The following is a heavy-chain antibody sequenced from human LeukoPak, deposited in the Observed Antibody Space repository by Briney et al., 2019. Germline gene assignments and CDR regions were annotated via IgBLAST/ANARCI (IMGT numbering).Heavy chain of an antibody. J-gene: IGHJ4*02. Sequence: PGGSLRLSCAASGFTFSSYAMSWVRQAPGKGLEWVSTISGSGGNTYYADSVKGRFTISRDNSKNTLYLQMNSLRADDTAVYYCAKGGERGSYYFDYWGQETLVTVSS. V-gene: IGHV3-23*01. CDR1: GFTFSSYA. CDR3: AKGGERGSYYFDY. D-gene: IGHD1-26*01. CDR2: ISGSGGNT.